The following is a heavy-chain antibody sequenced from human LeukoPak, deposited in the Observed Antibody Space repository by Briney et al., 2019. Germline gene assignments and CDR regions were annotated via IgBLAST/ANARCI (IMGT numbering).Heavy chain of an antibody. CDR3: AKGRTQSYMAPEY. V-gene: IGHV3-23*01. CDR2: ISDTGGST. D-gene: IGHD4-11*01. J-gene: IGHJ4*02. Sequence: GGSLRLSCAASALTFGSFGMSWVRQAPGKGLEWVSAISDTGGSTFYADSVKGRFTISRDNSKNTLYLQMNSLRAEDTAIYYCAKGRTQSYMAPEYWGQGTLVTVSS. CDR1: ALTFGSFG.